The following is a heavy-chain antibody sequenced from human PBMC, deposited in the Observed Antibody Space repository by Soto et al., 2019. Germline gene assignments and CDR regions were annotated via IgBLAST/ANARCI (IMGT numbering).Heavy chain of an antibody. J-gene: IGHJ4*02. CDR3: ARRPAHDGAGSYYNPSRYYFDY. V-gene: IGHV4-31*03. Sequence: SETRSLACTVAGGSISSGGCYWGGLRPHPGKGLGRIGYIYYSGSTYYNPSLKSRLTISLDTSTNQLPLTLRSATAAATAVYYCARRPAHDGAGSYYNPSRYYFDYWDQGTLLTLSS. CDR1: GGSISSGGCY. CDR2: IYYSGST. D-gene: IGHD3-10*01.